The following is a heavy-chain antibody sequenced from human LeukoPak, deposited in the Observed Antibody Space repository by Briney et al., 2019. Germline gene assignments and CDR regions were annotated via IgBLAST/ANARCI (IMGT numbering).Heavy chain of an antibody. V-gene: IGHV3-23*01. CDR1: GFTFSSYD. J-gene: IGHJ3*01. D-gene: IGHD2-2*01. CDR3: ARRDCSSGICFGRAFDL. Sequence: GGSVRLSCVASGFTFSSYDVSWVRQAPGKGLDWVSAITRGGTTSYADSVKGRFTISRDIPKNTLYPQMNTLRAEDTAIYYCARRDCSSGICFGRAFDLWGQGTMVTVSS. CDR2: ITRGGTT.